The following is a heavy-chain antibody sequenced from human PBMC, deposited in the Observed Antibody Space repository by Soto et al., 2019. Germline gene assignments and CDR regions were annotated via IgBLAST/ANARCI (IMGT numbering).Heavy chain of an antibody. CDR1: GFPFSSFG. CDR2: IWNDGSNE. J-gene: IGHJ4*02. V-gene: IGHV3-33*08. Sequence: VQMVESGGGVVQPGGSLRLSCAGSGFPFSSFGIHWVRQAPGKGLEWLAIIWNDGSNEYYADSVKGRFTISRDNSKNTVYLQVSNLRAEDTAVYFCARDQTDSGGYSDSWGQGTLVTVSS. D-gene: IGHD2-15*01. CDR3: ARDQTDSGGYSDS.